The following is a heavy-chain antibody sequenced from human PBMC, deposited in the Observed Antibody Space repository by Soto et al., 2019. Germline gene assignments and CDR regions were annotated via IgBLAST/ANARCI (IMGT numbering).Heavy chain of an antibody. V-gene: IGHV3-33*08. Sequence: PGGSLRLSCAASGFTFRNHAMHWDRQAPGKGLEWVGLIWYDGTSKYYADSVKGRFTISRDNSKNTLYLEMNSPRVEDTAIYYCARDQGVVIIKDHWGQGTLVTVSS. D-gene: IGHD2-8*01. CDR1: GFTFRNHA. CDR3: ARDQGVVIIKDH. CDR2: IWYDGTSK. J-gene: IGHJ4*02.